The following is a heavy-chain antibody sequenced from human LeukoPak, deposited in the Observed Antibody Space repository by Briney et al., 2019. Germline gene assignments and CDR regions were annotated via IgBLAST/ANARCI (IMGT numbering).Heavy chain of an antibody. Sequence: GGSLRLSCAASGFTFSDYWMTWVRQAPGKGLQWVANIKQDGSEKDYVDSVKVRFTISRDNAKNSLYLQMDSLRVEDTAVYYCARKGGYSSGYYYWGQGTLVTVSS. CDR1: GFTFSDYW. CDR3: ARKGGYSSGYYY. J-gene: IGHJ4*02. CDR2: IKQDGSEK. V-gene: IGHV3-7*01. D-gene: IGHD3-22*01.